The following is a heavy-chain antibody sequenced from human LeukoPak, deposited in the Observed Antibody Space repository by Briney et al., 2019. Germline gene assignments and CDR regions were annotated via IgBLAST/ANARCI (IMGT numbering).Heavy chain of an antibody. CDR2: ISSSSSYI. CDR3: ARDTGYGGIPAFDI. D-gene: IGHD4-17*01. J-gene: IGHJ3*02. Sequence: GGSLRLSCAASGFTFSSYSMNWVRQAPGKGLEWVPSISSSSSYIYYADSVKGRFTISRDNAKNSLYLQMNSLRAEDTAVYYCARDTGYGGIPAFDIWGQGTMVTVSS. V-gene: IGHV3-21*01. CDR1: GFTFSSYS.